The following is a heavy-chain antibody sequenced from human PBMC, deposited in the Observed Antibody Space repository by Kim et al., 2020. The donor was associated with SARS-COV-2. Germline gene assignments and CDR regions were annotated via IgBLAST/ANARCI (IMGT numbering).Heavy chain of an antibody. Sequence: SETLSLTCTVSGGSISSGGYYWSWIRQHPGKGLEWIGYIYYSGSTYYNPSLKSRVTISVDTSKNQFSLNLSSVTAADTAVYYCARERRKMTTVTTVGPWGQGTLVTVSS. CDR1: GGSISSGGYY. V-gene: IGHV4-31*03. CDR3: ARERRKMTTVTTVGP. J-gene: IGHJ4*02. CDR2: IYYSGST. D-gene: IGHD4-17*01.